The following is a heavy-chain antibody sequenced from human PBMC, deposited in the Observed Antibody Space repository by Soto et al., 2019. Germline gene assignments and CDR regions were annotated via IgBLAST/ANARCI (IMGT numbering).Heavy chain of an antibody. Sequence: QVQLQESGPGLVKPSQTLSLTCTVSGGSISSGGYYWSWIRQHPGKGLEWIGYIYYSGSTYYNPXXKSRVTISVDXXKXQXXLKLSSVTAADTAVYYCAREQGVKGGYDRADWFDPWGQGTLVTVSS. J-gene: IGHJ5*02. D-gene: IGHD5-12*01. CDR3: AREQGVKGGYDRADWFDP. V-gene: IGHV4-31*03. CDR2: IYYSGST. CDR1: GGSISSGGYY.